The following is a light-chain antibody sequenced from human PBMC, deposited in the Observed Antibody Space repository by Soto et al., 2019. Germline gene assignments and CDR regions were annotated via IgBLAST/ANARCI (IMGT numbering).Light chain of an antibody. CDR3: QQYNDWPPAYT. Sequence: EIVMTQSPSTLSVSPGERATLSCRASQSVSSNLAWYQQKPGQAPRLLIYGASTRSTGIPARFSGSGSGTEFTPTISGLLSEDFAIYYCQQYNDWPPAYTFGQGTKLEIK. CDR1: QSVSSN. J-gene: IGKJ2*01. V-gene: IGKV3-15*01. CDR2: GAS.